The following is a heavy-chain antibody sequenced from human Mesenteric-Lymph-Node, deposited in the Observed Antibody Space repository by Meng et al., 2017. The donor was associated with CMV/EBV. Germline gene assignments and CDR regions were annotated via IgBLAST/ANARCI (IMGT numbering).Heavy chain of an antibody. Sequence: GGTLRLSCTGSGFTFGDHAMSWVRQAPGKGLEWVGFIRSKAYGGTTEYAASVKGRFTISRDDSKSIAYLQMNSLKTEDTAVYYCTRGYYDFWSGSTPYYYQYAMDVWGQGTTVTVSS. V-gene: IGHV3-49*04. CDR3: TRGYYDFWSGSTPYYYQYAMDV. J-gene: IGHJ6*02. D-gene: IGHD3-3*01. CDR1: GFTFGDHA. CDR2: IRSKAYGGTT.